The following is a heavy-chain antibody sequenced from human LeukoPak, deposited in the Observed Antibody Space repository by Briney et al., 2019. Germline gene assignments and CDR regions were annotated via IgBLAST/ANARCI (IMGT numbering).Heavy chain of an antibody. CDR1: GYSISSGYY. CDR3: AGGQQLEFY. CDR2: IYHSGST. J-gene: IGHJ4*02. Sequence: SETLSLTCTVSGYSISSGYYWGWIRQPPGKGLEWIGSIYHSGSTYYNPSLKSRVTISVDTSKNQFSLKLSSVTAADTAVYYCAGGQQLEFYWSQGTLVTVSS. V-gene: IGHV4-38-2*02. D-gene: IGHD6-13*01.